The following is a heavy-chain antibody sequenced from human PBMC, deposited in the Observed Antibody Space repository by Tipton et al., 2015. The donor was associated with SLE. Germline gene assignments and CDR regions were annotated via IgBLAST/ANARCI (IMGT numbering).Heavy chain of an antibody. CDR3: ARAGTGTSWGAFDI. CDR2: VYYTGNT. CDR1: GASVTHSTHF. D-gene: IGHD1-7*01. V-gene: IGHV4-39*07. Sequence: TLSLTCTVSGASVTHSTHFWGWLRQPPGKGLEWIASVYYTGNTYYNPSLKSRVSISIDTSKSQFSLKLNSVTAADTAVYYCARAGTGTSWGAFDIWGQGTMVPVSS. J-gene: IGHJ3*02.